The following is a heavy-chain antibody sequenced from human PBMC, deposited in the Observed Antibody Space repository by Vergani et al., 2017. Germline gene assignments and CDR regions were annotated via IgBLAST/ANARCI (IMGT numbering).Heavy chain of an antibody. CDR1: GYTFTSYG. Sequence: QVQLVQSGAEVKKPGASVKVSCKASGYTFTSYGISWVRQAPGQGLEGMGWTSAYNGNTNYAQKLQGRVTMTTETSTSTAYMELRSLRSDDTAVYYCARERDASPYGDYVLLPYFDYWGQGTLVTVSS. J-gene: IGHJ4*02. CDR2: TSAYNGNT. V-gene: IGHV1-18*01. D-gene: IGHD4-17*01. CDR3: ARERDASPYGDYVLLPYFDY.